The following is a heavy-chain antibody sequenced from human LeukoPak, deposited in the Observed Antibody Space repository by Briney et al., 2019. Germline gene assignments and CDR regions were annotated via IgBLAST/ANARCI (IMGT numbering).Heavy chain of an antibody. J-gene: IGHJ4*02. CDR1: GFSFSSYW. Sequence: GGSLRLSCAPSGFSFSSYWMAWVRQAPGKGLEWVGDIKQDGSEQYYVDSPQGRFTISRDNAKNSLYLQMNSLRVEDTAVYYCARGLSYCSNGICPFDYWGQGTLVTVSS. D-gene: IGHD2-8*01. V-gene: IGHV3-7*01. CDR2: IKQDGSEQ. CDR3: ARGLSYCSNGICPFDY.